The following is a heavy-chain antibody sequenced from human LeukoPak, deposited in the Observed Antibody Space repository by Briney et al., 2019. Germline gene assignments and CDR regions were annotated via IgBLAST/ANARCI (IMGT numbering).Heavy chain of an antibody. Sequence: GGSLRLSCAASGFTFSSYYMKWVRQAPGKGLEWVSSISTSSSYIYYADSVKGRFTISRDNAKNSLYLQMNSLRAEDTAVYYCARGQRGYSYGSPPFDYWGQGTLVTVSS. CDR1: GFTFSSYY. CDR2: ISTSSSYI. CDR3: ARGQRGYSYGSPPFDY. D-gene: IGHD5-18*01. V-gene: IGHV3-21*01. J-gene: IGHJ4*02.